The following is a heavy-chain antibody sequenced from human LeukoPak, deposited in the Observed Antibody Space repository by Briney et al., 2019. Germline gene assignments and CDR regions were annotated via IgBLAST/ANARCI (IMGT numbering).Heavy chain of an antibody. Sequence: SETLSLTCAVYGGSFSGYYWSWIRQPPGEGLEWIGEINHSGSTNYNPSLKSRVTISVDTSKNQFSLKLSSVTAADTAVYYCARVYGDYAVDYWGQGTLVTVSS. CDR1: GGSFSGYY. CDR2: INHSGST. V-gene: IGHV4-34*01. J-gene: IGHJ4*02. CDR3: ARVYGDYAVDY. D-gene: IGHD4-17*01.